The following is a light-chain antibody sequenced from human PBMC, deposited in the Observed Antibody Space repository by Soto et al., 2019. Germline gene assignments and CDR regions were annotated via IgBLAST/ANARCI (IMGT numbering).Light chain of an antibody. Sequence: DIQMTQSPSTLSASVRERVTITCRASQSLSGWLAWYQQKPGKAPKLLIFASSVLESGVPSRFGGGGSGTEYTLTISSLQPDDFATYYCQQYETYPYTFGQGTKLEIK. CDR3: QQYETYPYT. CDR1: QSLSGW. CDR2: ASS. V-gene: IGKV1-5*03. J-gene: IGKJ2*01.